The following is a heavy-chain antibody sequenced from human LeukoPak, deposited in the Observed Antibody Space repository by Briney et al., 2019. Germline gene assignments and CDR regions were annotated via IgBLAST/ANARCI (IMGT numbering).Heavy chain of an antibody. D-gene: IGHD6-19*01. V-gene: IGHV3-21*01. CDR2: ISSSSSYI. Sequence: GGSLRLSCAASGFTFSSYSMNWVRQAPGQGLEWVSSISSSSSYIYYADSVKGRFTISRDNTKNSLYVQMNSLRAEDTAVYYCARGNGGARGSNCWNDYWGQGTLVTVSS. CDR3: ARGNGGARGSNCWNDY. CDR1: GFTFSSYS. J-gene: IGHJ4*02.